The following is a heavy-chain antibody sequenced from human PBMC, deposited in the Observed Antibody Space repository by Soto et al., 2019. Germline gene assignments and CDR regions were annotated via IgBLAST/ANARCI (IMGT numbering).Heavy chain of an antibody. V-gene: IGHV4-59*08. CDR3: ARGARGWYFDY. D-gene: IGHD2-15*01. CDR1: GGSISSYY. Sequence: QVQLQESGPGLVKPSETLSLTCTVSGGSISSYYWSWIRQPPGKGLEWIGYIYYSGSTNYNPSLKSRVTISVDTSKNQFSLKLSSVTAADTAVYYCARGARGWYFDYWGQGTLVTVSS. J-gene: IGHJ4*02. CDR2: IYYSGST.